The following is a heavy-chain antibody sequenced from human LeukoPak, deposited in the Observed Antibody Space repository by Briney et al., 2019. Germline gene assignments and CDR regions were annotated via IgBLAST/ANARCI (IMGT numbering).Heavy chain of an antibody. CDR3: ARGGYYDSSGYQPFDY. CDR1: GGSISSGGYY. J-gene: IGHJ4*02. D-gene: IGHD3-22*01. V-gene: IGHV4-30-2*01. CDR2: IYHSGST. Sequence: PSQTLSLTCTVSGGSISSGGYYWSWIRQPPGKGLEWIGYIYHSGSTYYNPSLKSRVTISVDRSKNQFSLRLSSVTAADTAVYYCARGGYYDSSGYQPFDYWGQGTLVTVSS.